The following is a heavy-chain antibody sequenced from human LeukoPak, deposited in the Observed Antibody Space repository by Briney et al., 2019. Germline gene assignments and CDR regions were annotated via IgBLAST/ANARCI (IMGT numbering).Heavy chain of an antibody. CDR1: GFTFSSYT. CDR3: ARGSTLVRGLNSWSPDY. V-gene: IGHV3-21*01. CDR2: ISSSSYYI. D-gene: IGHD3-10*01. Sequence: GGSLRLSCAASGFTFSSYTMNWVRQAPGKGLEWVSSISSSSYYIYYADSVKGRFTISRDNAKNSLYLQMNSLRAEDTAVYYCARGSTLVRGLNSWSPDYWGQGTLVTVSS. J-gene: IGHJ4*02.